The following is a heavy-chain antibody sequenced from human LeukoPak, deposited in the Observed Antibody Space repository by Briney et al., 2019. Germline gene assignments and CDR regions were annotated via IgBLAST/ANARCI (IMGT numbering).Heavy chain of an antibody. D-gene: IGHD2-2*01. CDR3: AREVVVVPAASYYFDY. J-gene: IGHJ4*02. V-gene: IGHV4-59*01. CDR2: IYYSGST. Sequence: KTSETLSLTCTVSGGSISSYYWSWIRQPPGKGLEWIGYIYYSGSTNYNPSLKSRVTISVDTSKNQFSLKLSSVTAADTAVYYCAREVVVVPAASYYFDYWGQGTLVTVSS. CDR1: GGSISSYY.